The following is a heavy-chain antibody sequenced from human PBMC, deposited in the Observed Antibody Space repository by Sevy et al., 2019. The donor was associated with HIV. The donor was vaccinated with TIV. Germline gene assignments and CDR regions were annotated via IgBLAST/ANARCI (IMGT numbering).Heavy chain of an antibody. CDR2: ISSKAYGGTT. J-gene: IGHJ4*02. Sequence: GGSLRLSCTASGFTFGDYAMSWFRQAPGKGLEWVGFISSKAYGGTTEYAASVKGRFTISRDDSKSIAYLQMKSLKTDETAVYYCTRALLSDYVWGSYRWNFDYWGQGTLVTVSS. CDR1: GFTFGDYA. D-gene: IGHD3-16*02. V-gene: IGHV3-49*03. CDR3: TRALLSDYVWGSYRWNFDY.